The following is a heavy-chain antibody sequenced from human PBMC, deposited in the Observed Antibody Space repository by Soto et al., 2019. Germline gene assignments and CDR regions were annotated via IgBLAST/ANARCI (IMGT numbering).Heavy chain of an antibody. CDR2: IYYSGST. CDR3: ARHTPAISISDH. V-gene: IGHV4-39*01. Sequence: QLQLQESGPGLVKPSETLSLTCTVSGGSISSSSYYWGWIRQPPGKGLEWIGSIYYSGSTYYNPSLKSRVTISVDTSQCQCSLKLSSVTAADTAVYYCARHTPAISISDHWGQGTLVTVSS. CDR1: GGSISSSSYY. J-gene: IGHJ4*02. D-gene: IGHD2-15*01.